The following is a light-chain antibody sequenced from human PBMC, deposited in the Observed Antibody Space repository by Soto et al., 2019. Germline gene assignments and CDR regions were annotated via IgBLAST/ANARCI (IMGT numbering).Light chain of an antibody. CDR1: QSVNNNF. CDR3: QHYVGSPT. J-gene: IGKJ1*01. V-gene: IGKV3-20*01. Sequence: EXVLTQSPGTLSLSAGERATVSCRASQSVNNNFLAWYQLRPGQAPRLLISGASSRATGIPDRISGSGSGTDFTLTITRVEPEDSAMYYCQHYVGSPTFGQGTKVDIK. CDR2: GAS.